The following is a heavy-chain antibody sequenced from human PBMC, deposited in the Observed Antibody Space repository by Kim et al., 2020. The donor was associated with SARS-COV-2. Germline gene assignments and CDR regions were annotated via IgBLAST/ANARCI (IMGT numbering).Heavy chain of an antibody. CDR3: ARERGDYGDNWFDP. J-gene: IGHJ5*02. Sequence: ASVKVSCNASGYTFTSYGISWVRQAPGQGLEWMGWISAYNGNTNYAQKLQGRVTMTTDTSTSTAYMELRSLRSDDTAVYYCARERGDYGDNWFDPWGQGTLVTVSS. V-gene: IGHV1-18*01. D-gene: IGHD4-17*01. CDR2: ISAYNGNT. CDR1: GYTFTSYG.